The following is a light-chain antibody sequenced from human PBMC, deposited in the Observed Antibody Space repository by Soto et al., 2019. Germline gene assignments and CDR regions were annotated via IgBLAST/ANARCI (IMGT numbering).Light chain of an antibody. Sequence: EIVLTQSPDILSLSPGERATLSCRASQSVRSSYLAWYQHRPGQAPRLFIYGASSRATGITERFSGDGSGTDFTLTISRLEPDDFAVYYCQQYGSSPGYTFGQGTKLEIK. V-gene: IGKV3-20*01. J-gene: IGKJ2*01. CDR3: QQYGSSPGYT. CDR1: QSVRSSY. CDR2: GAS.